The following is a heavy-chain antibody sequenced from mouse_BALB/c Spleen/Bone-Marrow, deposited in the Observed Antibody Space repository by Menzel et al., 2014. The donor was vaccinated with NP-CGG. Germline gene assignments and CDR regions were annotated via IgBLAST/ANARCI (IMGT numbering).Heavy chain of an antibody. CDR3: ARRDNAPFAY. CDR1: GYSFTSYW. D-gene: IGHD1-3*01. Sequence: QVQLKESGPQLVRPGASVKISCKASGYSFTSYWMHWVKQRPGQGLEWIGMIDPSDSETKLNQKFKDKATLTVDKSSSTAYLQLSSPTSEDSAVYYWARRDNAPFAYWGQGTLVTVSA. V-gene: IGHV1S126*01. J-gene: IGHJ3*01. CDR2: IDPSDSET.